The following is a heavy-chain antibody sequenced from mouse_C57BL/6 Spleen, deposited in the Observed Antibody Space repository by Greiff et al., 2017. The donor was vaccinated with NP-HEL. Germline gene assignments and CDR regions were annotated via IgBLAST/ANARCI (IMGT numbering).Heavy chain of an antibody. CDR3: ATYYDYYYAMDY. Sequence: VKLVESGAELARPGASVKLSCKASGYTFTSYGISWVKQRTGQGLEWIGEIYPRSGNTYYNEKFKGKATLTADKSSSTAYMELRSLTSEDSAVYFCATYYDYYYAMDYWGQGTSVTVSS. CDR2: IYPRSGNT. D-gene: IGHD2-4*01. J-gene: IGHJ4*01. V-gene: IGHV1-81*01. CDR1: GYTFTSYG.